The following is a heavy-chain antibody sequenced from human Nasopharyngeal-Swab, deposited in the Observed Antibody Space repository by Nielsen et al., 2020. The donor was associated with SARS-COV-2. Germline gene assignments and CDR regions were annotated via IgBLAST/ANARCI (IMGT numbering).Heavy chain of an antibody. D-gene: IGHD6-13*01. CDR2: ISSSSSHT. V-gene: IGHV3-11*03. J-gene: IGHJ4*02. Sequence: WIRQPPGKGLEWVSYISSSSSHTNYADSVKGRFTISRDNAKNSLYLQMNSLRAEDTAVYYCASSNSAAAGFDYWGQGTLVTVSS. CDR3: ASSNSAAAGFDY.